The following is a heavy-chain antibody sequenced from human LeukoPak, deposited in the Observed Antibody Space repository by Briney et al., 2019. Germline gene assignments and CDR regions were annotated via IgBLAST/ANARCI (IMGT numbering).Heavy chain of an antibody. D-gene: IGHD3-10*01. CDR1: GYTFTNYA. CDR3: ARYYGSGGLDY. V-gene: IGHV1-3*01. J-gene: IGHJ4*02. Sequence: ASVKVSCKASGYTFTNYAMHWVRQAPGQRLEWMGWIHAGNGNTKYSQKFQGRVTFTRDTSTSTAYMELSSLISEDTAVYYCARYYGSGGLDYWGQGTLVTVSS. CDR2: IHAGNGNT.